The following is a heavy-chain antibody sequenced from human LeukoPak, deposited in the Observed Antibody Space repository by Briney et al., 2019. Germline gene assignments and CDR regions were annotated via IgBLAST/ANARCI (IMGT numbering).Heavy chain of an antibody. CDR2: IRYDGSNK. CDR1: GFTFSSYG. J-gene: IGHJ4*02. CDR3: AALPGRSWLPYY. Sequence: PGGSLRLSCAASGFTFSSYGMHWVRQAPGKGLEWVAFIRYDGSNKYYADSVKGRFTISRDNSKNTLYLQMNSLRAEDTAVYYCAALPGRSWLPYYWGQRTLVTVSS. V-gene: IGHV3-30*02. D-gene: IGHD3-9*01.